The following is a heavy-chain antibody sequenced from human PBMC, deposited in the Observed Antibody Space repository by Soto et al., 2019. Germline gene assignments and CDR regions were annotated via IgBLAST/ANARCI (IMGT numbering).Heavy chain of an antibody. V-gene: IGHV1-69*01. D-gene: IGHD3-22*01. Sequence: QVQLVQSGAEVRKPGSSVRVSCTASGGSVNRHTISWVRQAPGQGLEWMGGIIPIFGTANHAQKFQGRVTIIADESTSTVYMELSSLRSDETAIYYCAGGWGYDSTDYYYAYWGQGTLVSVSS. CDR3: AGGWGYDSTDYYYAY. J-gene: IGHJ4*02. CDR2: IIPIFGTA. CDR1: GGSVNRHT.